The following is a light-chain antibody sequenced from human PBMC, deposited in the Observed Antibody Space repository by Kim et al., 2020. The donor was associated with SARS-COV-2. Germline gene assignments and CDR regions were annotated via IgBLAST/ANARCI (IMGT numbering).Light chain of an antibody. CDR2: GAS. J-gene: IGKJ1*01. CDR3: QQYNNWPPWT. Sequence: YPGERATLSCRASETVNSNLAWYQQKPGQAPRLLIYGASTRATGIPARFSGSGSGTEFTLTIRSLQSEDFALYYCQQYNNWPPWTFGQGTKVDIK. CDR1: ETVNSN. V-gene: IGKV3-15*01.